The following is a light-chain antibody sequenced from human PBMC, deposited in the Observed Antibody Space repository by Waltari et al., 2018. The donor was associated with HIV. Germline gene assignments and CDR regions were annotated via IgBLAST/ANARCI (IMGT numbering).Light chain of an antibody. CDR1: QRIGRW. CDR3: QQYNSHSRT. Sequence: DIQITQSPSTVSASVGDTVTITCRASQRIGRWLASYQQKPGEAPKRLIYETSTLELGVPTFFCGSGSGTEFTLTDSRLQPEDFATYYCQQYNSHSRTFGQGTKVEIK. CDR2: ETS. V-gene: IGKV1-5*03. J-gene: IGKJ1*01.